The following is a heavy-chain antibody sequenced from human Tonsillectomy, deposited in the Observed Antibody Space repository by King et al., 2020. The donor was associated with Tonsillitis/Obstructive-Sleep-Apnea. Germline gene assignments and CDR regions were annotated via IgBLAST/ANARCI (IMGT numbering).Heavy chain of an antibody. J-gene: IGHJ5*02. D-gene: IGHD1-14*01. CDR3: ARQYNPYNWFDP. V-gene: IGHV4-59*08. Sequence: VQLQESGPGLVKPSETLSLTCTVSGGSITSYYWSWIRQPPGKGLEWIGYIYYSGTTKHNPSLKSRVTISVDTSMDQFSLKLSSVTAADTAVYYCARQYNPYNWFDPWGQGTLVTVSS. CDR1: GGSITSYY. CDR2: IYYSGTT.